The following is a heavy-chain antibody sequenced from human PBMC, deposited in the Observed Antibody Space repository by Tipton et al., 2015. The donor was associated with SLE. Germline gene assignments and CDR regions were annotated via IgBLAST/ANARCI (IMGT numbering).Heavy chain of an antibody. CDR2: ISGSGGST. V-gene: IGHV3-23*01. J-gene: IGHJ4*02. CDR1: GFTFSDYY. D-gene: IGHD6-6*01. Sequence: SLRLSCAASGFTFSDYYMSWIRQAPGKGLEWVSAISGSGGSTYYADSVKGRFTISRDNSKNTLYLQMNSLRAEDTAVYYCAKDQYSSSSDYWGQGTLVTVSS. CDR3: AKDQYSSSSDY.